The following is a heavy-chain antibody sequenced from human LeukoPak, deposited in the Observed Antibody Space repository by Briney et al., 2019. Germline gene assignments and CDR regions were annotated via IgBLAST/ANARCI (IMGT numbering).Heavy chain of an antibody. D-gene: IGHD5-24*01. CDR1: GFTFSSYG. V-gene: IGHV3-30*18. J-gene: IGHJ4*02. CDR2: ISYDGSNK. Sequence: GGSLRLSCAASGFTFSSYGMHWVRQAPGKGLEWVAVISYDGSNKYYADSVKGRFTISRDNSKNTLYLQMNSLRAEDTAVYYCAKGEEMATISPYYFDYWGQGTLVTVSS. CDR3: AKGEEMATISPYYFDY.